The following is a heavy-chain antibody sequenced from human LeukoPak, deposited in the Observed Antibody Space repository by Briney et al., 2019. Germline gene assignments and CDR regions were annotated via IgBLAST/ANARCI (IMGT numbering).Heavy chain of an antibody. V-gene: IGHV3-23*01. CDR1: GFTFSSYA. Sequence: PGGSLRLSCAASGFTFSSYAMSWVRQAPGKGLERVSAISGSGGSTYYADSVKGRFTISRDNSKNTLYLQMNSLRAEDTAMYYCAREQWLQPDYWGQGTLVTVSS. CDR3: AREQWLQPDY. CDR2: ISGSGGST. J-gene: IGHJ4*02. D-gene: IGHD5-24*01.